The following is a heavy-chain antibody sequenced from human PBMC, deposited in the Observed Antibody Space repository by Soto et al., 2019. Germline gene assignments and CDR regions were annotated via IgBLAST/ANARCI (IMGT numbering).Heavy chain of an antibody. Sequence: SVKVSCKASGGTFSSYAISWVRQAPGQGLEWMGGIIPIFGTANYAQKFQGRVTITADESTSTAYMELSSLRSEDTAVYYCARGGSCYAYFDYWGQGTLVTVSS. CDR1: GGTFSSYA. V-gene: IGHV1-69*13. J-gene: IGHJ4*02. CDR2: IIPIFGTA. CDR3: ARGGSCYAYFDY. D-gene: IGHD2-15*01.